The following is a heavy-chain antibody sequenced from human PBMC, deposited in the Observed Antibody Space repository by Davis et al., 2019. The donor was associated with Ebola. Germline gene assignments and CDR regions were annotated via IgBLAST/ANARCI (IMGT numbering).Heavy chain of an antibody. Sequence: GESLKISCAASGFTFSSYSISWVRQAPGKGLEWDSCISGSGGSTEYADPAKGRLTISRDNAKNRLYLQMNSMRAEDTAVYYCAKDISPHIGVIVTQVDYWGQGTLVTVSS. D-gene: IGHD3-10*01. V-gene: IGHV3-23*01. CDR2: ISGSGGST. J-gene: IGHJ4*02. CDR3: AKDISPHIGVIVTQVDY. CDR1: GFTFSSYS.